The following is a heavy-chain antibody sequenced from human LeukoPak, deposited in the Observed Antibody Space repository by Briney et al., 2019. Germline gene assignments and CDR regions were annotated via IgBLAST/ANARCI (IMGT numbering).Heavy chain of an antibody. V-gene: IGHV4-39*01. J-gene: IGHJ3*02. CDR3: ARHCCSGPAKRVFDI. D-gene: IGHD2-15*01. CDR2: ISYSGNT. CDR1: GGSIISSDYH. Sequence: PSETLSLTCTVSGGSIISSDYHWGWVRQPPGKGLEWIGTISYSGNTDYNPSLRSRVTISVDASNNQFSLRLGSVTAADTAVYHCARHCCSGPAKRVFDIWGQGTMVTVSS.